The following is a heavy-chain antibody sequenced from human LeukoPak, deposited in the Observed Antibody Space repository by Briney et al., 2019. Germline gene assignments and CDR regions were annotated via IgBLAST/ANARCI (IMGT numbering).Heavy chain of an antibody. CDR1: GFTFINYA. Sequence: GGSLRLSCAASGFTFINYAMNWVRQAPGKGLEWVSAISGSGGSTYYADSVKGRFTISRDNSKSTLYLQMNSLRAEDTAVYYRAKNRVWGSGFDYWGQGTLVTVSS. D-gene: IGHD7-27*01. CDR2: ISGSGGST. V-gene: IGHV3-23*01. J-gene: IGHJ4*02. CDR3: AKNRVWGSGFDY.